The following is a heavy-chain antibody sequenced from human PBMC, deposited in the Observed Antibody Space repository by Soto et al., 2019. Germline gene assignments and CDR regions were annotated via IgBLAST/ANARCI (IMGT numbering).Heavy chain of an antibody. Sequence: QVQLVESGGGVVQPGRSLRLSCAASGFTFSSYGMHWVRQAPGKGLEWVAVISYDGSNKYYADSVKGRFTISRDNSKKRLYLQMNGLRAETTVVDYCAKDSLGGDRYYYYGMAVWGQGTTVTVSS. V-gene: IGHV3-30*18. J-gene: IGHJ6*02. CDR2: ISYDGSNK. CDR3: AKDSLGGDRYYYYGMAV. CDR1: GFTFSSYG. D-gene: IGHD2-21*01.